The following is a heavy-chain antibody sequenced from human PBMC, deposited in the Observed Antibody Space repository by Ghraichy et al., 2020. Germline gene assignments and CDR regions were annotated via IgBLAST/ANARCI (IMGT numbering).Heavy chain of an antibody. Sequence: ETLSLTCAASGFTFSTYTMNWVRQAPGKGLEWVSYISSSSSPIHYADFVKGRFTISRDNAKKSLYLQMNNLRDEDTALYYCARLGGIADFWYFDLWGRGTLVTVSS. J-gene: IGHJ2*01. CDR3: ARLGGIADFWYFDL. V-gene: IGHV3-48*02. D-gene: IGHD3-3*01. CDR1: GFTFSTYT. CDR2: ISSSSSPI.